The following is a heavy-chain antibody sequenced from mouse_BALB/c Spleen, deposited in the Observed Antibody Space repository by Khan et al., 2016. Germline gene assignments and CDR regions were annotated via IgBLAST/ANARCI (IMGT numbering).Heavy chain of an antibody. CDR1: GYAFSTSW. J-gene: IGHJ2*01. D-gene: IGHD1-1*02. CDR3: ARDFGVDHLAFDS. Sequence: QVQLQQSGPELVKPGASVKISCKASGYAFSTSWMNWVKQRPGQGLEWIGRIYPGDGDTNYNGKFKGEATLTADTSSSTAYMQLSSLTSVDSAVYFCARDFGVDHLAFDSWGQGTTLTVSS. CDR2: IYPGDGDT. V-gene: IGHV1-82*01.